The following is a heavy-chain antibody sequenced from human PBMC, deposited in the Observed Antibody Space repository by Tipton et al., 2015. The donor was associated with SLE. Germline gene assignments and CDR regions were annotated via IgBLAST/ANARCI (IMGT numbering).Heavy chain of an antibody. CDR1: GGTVSSGGYY. Sequence: TLSLTCNVSGGTVSSGGYYWSWIRQAPGKGLEWIGHIYYTGTTYYNPSLKSRLTLSMDTSKNTFSLKVTSVAAADTAVYYCARRFGTSFDYWDQGTLVTVSS. CDR2: IYYTGTT. CDR3: ARRFGTSFDY. V-gene: IGHV4-61*08. D-gene: IGHD1-7*01. J-gene: IGHJ4*02.